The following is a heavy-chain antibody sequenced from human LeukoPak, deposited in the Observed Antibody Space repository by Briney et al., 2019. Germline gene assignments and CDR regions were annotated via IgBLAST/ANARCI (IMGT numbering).Heavy chain of an antibody. CDR3: ASLYGSGIDY. V-gene: IGHV1-2*02. CDR1: GYTFTGYY. J-gene: IGHJ4*02. D-gene: IGHD3-10*01. CDR2: INPNSGGT. Sequence: ASVKVSCKASGYTFTGYYMHWVRQAPGQGLEWMGWINPNSGGTNYAQEFQGRVTMTRDTSISTAYMELSRLRSDDTAVYYCASLYGSGIDYWGQGTLVTVSS.